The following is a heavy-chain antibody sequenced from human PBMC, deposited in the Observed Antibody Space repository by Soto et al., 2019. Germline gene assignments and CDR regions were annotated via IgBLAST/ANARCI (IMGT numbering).Heavy chain of an antibody. CDR3: ARNGGDYGDYSN. J-gene: IGHJ4*02. Sequence: SETLSHTCTFSGVSISNIIYYLGWDNQPPGKGLEWIGSIYYSGSTYYNPSLKSRVTISVDTSKNQFSLKLSSVTAADTAVYYCARNGGDYGDYSNWGQGTLVTVSS. D-gene: IGHD4-17*01. CDR2: IYYSGST. CDR1: GVSISNIIYY. V-gene: IGHV4-39*01.